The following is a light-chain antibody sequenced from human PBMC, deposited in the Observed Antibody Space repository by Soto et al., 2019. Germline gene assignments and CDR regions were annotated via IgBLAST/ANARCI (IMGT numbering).Light chain of an antibody. CDR3: QQYCISPGT. V-gene: IGKV3-20*01. Sequence: EIVLTQSPGTLSLSPGERATPSCRASQSVSSSYLAWYQQKPGQAPRLLIYGASSRATGIPDRFSGSGSGTDFTLTISRLEPEDFAVYYCQQYCISPGTFGQGTKLEIK. J-gene: IGKJ2*01. CDR1: QSVSSSY. CDR2: GAS.